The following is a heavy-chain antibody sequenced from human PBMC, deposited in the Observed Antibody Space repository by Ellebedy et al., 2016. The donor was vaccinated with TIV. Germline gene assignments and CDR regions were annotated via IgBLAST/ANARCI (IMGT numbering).Heavy chain of an antibody. J-gene: IGHJ4*02. CDR3: ARESPPYCSGGSCYISDY. CDR1: GFTFSSYA. D-gene: IGHD2-15*01. CDR2: IGGSGGST. V-gene: IGHV3-23*01. Sequence: GESLKISXAASGFTFSSYAMSWVRQAPGKGLEWVSAIGGSGGSTYYADSVKGRFTISRDNSKNTLYLQMNSLRAEDTAVYYCARESPPYCSGGSCYISDYWGQGTLVTVSS.